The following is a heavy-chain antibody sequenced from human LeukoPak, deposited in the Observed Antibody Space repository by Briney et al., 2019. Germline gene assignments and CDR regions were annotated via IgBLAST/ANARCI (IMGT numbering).Heavy chain of an antibody. CDR1: GGSISSSN. V-gene: IGHV3-23*01. Sequence: PSGTLSLTCAVSGGSISSSNWWSWVRQAPGKGLEWVSAIRGGGDATYYADSVKGRFTISRDNSKNTLYLQMNSLRAEDTAVYYCAKDIEVAASDYWGQGTLVTVSS. J-gene: IGHJ4*02. CDR2: IRGGGDAT. CDR3: AKDIEVAASDY. D-gene: IGHD6-13*01.